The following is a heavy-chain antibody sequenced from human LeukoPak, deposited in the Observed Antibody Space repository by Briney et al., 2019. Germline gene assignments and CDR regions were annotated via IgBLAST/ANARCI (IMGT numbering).Heavy chain of an antibody. V-gene: IGHV4-59*08. CDR3: ARSSGYTHGSDY. D-gene: IGHD5-18*01. CDR2: IYFSGSI. Sequence: SETLSLTCSVSGVSISSYYWSWIRQPPGRGLEWVGYIYFSGSINYNPSLKSRATISADTSKNQLSLKLSSVTAADTAVYYCARSSGYTHGSDYWGQGTWSPSPQ. CDR1: GVSISSYY. J-gene: IGHJ4*02.